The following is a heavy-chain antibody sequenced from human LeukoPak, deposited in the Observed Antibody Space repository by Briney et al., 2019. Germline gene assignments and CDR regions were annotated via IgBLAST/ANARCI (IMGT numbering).Heavy chain of an antibody. CDR1: GGTFSSYT. CDR2: VIPILDIA. V-gene: IGHV1-69*04. J-gene: IGHJ3*02. D-gene: IGHD5-24*01. Sequence: SVKVSCKASGGTFSSYTFSWVRQTPGQGLEWMGRVIPILDIATYAQKFKGRVTITADKSTSTAYMDLSSLTSEDTAVYYCAREPDVDLSTFRGDAFDIWGQGTMVTVSS. CDR3: AREPDVDLSTFRGDAFDI.